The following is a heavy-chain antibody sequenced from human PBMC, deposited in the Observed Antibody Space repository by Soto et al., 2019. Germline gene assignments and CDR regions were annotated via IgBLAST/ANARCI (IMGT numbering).Heavy chain of an antibody. D-gene: IGHD3-10*01. CDR3: TRVVRFGSAENSYSYGMDV. J-gene: IGHJ6*02. CDR1: GFTFNTYW. Sequence: EVQLVESGGGLVQPGGSLGLSCAASGFTFNTYWMHWVRQAPGKGLWWVPRANSDGSSTTYADSVKGRFTISRDNDRNTLYLQMNSLRDEDTAVYYCTRVVRFGSAENSYSYGMDVWGQGTTVTVSS. CDR2: ANSDGSST. V-gene: IGHV3-74*03.